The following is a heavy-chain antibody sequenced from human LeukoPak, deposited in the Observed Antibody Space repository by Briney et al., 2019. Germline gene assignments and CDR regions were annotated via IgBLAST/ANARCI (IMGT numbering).Heavy chain of an antibody. Sequence: QPGGSLRLSCAASGFTFSNSAMTWVRQAPGKGLEWVSGISGSGTSTNYADSVKGRFTISRDNSKNTLFLQMNSLRAEDTAVYYCAKGYYGSGSYDYWGQGTLATVSS. J-gene: IGHJ4*02. CDR3: AKGYYGSGSYDY. CDR2: ISGSGTST. V-gene: IGHV3-23*01. CDR1: GFTFSNSA. D-gene: IGHD3-10*01.